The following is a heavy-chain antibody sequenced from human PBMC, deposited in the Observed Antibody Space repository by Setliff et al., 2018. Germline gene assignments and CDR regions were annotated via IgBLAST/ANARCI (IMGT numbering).Heavy chain of an antibody. J-gene: IGHJ4*02. CDR3: AGTPMVREVMDFDF. D-gene: IGHD3-10*01. Sequence: SETLSLTCTVSGDSISDYYWTWIRQPPGKGLELIGYIYYSGTTNYNPSLRSRVTMSIDTSKNQFSLKLSSATAADTAVYYCAGTPMVREVMDFDFWGQGTLVTVSS. CDR1: GDSISDYY. V-gene: IGHV4-59*01. CDR2: IYYSGTT.